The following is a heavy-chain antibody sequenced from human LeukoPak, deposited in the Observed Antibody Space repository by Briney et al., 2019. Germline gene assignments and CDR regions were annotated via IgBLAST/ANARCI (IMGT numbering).Heavy chain of an antibody. D-gene: IGHD3-22*01. Sequence: PSETLSLTCTVSGGSISSSSYYWGWIRQPPGKGLEWIGSIYYSGSTYYNPSLKSRVTISVDMSKNQFSLKLSSVTAADTAVYYCARVPDYYDSSGALDYWGQGTLVTVSS. CDR2: IYYSGST. CDR3: ARVPDYYDSSGALDY. CDR1: GGSISSSSYY. J-gene: IGHJ4*02. V-gene: IGHV4-39*07.